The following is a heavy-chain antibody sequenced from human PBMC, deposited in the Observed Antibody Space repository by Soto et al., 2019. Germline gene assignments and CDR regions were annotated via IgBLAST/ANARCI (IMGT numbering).Heavy chain of an antibody. CDR3: ARDEGRCIITGFWPLAY. J-gene: IGHJ4*02. CDR2: IYPSGST. V-gene: IGHV4-4*02. D-gene: IGHD2-2*01. Sequence: QVQLQESGPGLVKPSGTLSLTCAVSGGSISTSNWWSWVRRPPGKGLEWIGEIYPSGSTNYNPSLDSRVSISLDKSQNQFSLPLLAVTAADTAVYYCARDEGRCIITGFWPLAYWGQGLLVTVSS. CDR1: GGSISTSNW.